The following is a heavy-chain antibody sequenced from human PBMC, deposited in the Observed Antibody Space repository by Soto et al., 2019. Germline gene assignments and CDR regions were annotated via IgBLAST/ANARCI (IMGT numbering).Heavy chain of an antibody. Sequence: EVQLVESGGGLVQPGGSLRLSCAASGFTFSSYEMNWVRQAPGKGLEWVSYISSSGSNIYYADSVKGRFTISRDNAKNSLYLQMNSLGAEDTAVYYCAREGPDYGDYPLDGMDVWGQGTTVTVSS. CDR3: AREGPDYGDYPLDGMDV. CDR1: GFTFSSYE. CDR2: ISSSGSNI. V-gene: IGHV3-48*03. D-gene: IGHD4-17*01. J-gene: IGHJ6*02.